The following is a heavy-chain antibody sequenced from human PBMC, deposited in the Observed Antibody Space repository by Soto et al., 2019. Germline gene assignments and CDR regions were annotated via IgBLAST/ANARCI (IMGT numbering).Heavy chain of an antibody. Sequence: AGGSLRLSCAASGFTVSSNYMSWVRQAPGKGLEWVSVIYSGGSTYYADSVKGRFTISRDNSKNTLYLQMNSLRAEDTAVYYCARSPMNFDYYDSSVGAFDIWGQGTMVTVSS. J-gene: IGHJ3*02. CDR3: ARSPMNFDYYDSSVGAFDI. CDR1: GFTVSSNY. CDR2: IYSGGST. D-gene: IGHD3-22*01. V-gene: IGHV3-53*01.